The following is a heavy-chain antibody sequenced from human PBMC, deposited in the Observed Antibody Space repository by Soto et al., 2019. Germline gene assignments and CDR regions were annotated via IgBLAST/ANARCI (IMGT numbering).Heavy chain of an antibody. CDR1: GGSIYTYY. Sequence: SETLSLTCNVSGGSIYTYYWNWIRQSPGKGLEWIGYISDSGSTNYNPSLKSRVSMSVDTSKNQFSLKLSSVTAADTAVYYCARGPSSTDYDFWSGYYTVRSQPKNYYGMDVWGQGTPVTVSS. CDR2: ISDSGST. CDR3: ARGPSSTDYDFWSGYYTVRSQPKNYYGMDV. V-gene: IGHV4-59*12. J-gene: IGHJ6*02. D-gene: IGHD3-3*01.